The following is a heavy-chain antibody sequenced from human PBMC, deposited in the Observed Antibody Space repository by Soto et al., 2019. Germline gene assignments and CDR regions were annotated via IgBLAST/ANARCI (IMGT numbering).Heavy chain of an antibody. V-gene: IGHV1-69*08. D-gene: IGHD5-12*01. J-gene: IGHJ4*02. CDR2: SMPLLYTT. CDR3: ARDSPIVSTFSGYDGLDY. CDR1: GGSFSNDI. Sequence: QVQLVQSGAEVKKPGSSVKVSCKTSGGSFSNDIITWVRQAPGQGLEWMGRSMPLLYTTNYAQKFQSRVTITAHKSTGTAYMELNSLRSEDTAVYYCARDSPIVSTFSGYDGLDYWGQGTLVTVSS.